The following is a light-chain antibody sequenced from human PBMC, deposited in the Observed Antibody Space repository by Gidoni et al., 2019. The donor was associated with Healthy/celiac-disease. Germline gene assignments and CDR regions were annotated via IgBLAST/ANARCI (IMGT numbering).Light chain of an antibody. CDR2: AAS. J-gene: IGKJ4*01. CDR3: QQSYSTPPLT. Sequence: DIQLTPSPPSLSASVGDRVTITCRESQSISSYLNWYQQKPGKAPQLLIYAASSLQSGVPSRFSGSGSGTDFTLTISSLQPEDFATYYCQQSYSTPPLTFGGGTKVEIK. V-gene: IGKV1-39*01. CDR1: QSISSY.